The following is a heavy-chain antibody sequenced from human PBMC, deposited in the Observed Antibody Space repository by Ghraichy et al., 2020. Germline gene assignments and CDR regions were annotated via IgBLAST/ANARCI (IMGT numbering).Heavy chain of an antibody. J-gene: IGHJ2*01. CDR2: INPNSGGT. D-gene: IGHD7-27*01. CDR1: GYTFTGYY. V-gene: IGHV1-2*04. CDR3: ARVGLTGDVKSLWPQNWYFDL. Sequence: ASVKVSCKASGYTFTGYYMHWVRQAPGQGLEWMGWINPNSGGTNYAQKFQGWVTMTRDTSISTAYMELSRLRSDDTAVYYCARVGLTGDVKSLWPQNWYFDLWGRGTLVTVSS.